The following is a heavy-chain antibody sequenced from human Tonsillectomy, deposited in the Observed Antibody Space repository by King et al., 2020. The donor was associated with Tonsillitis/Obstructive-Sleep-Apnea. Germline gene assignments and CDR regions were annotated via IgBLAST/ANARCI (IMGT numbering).Heavy chain of an antibody. V-gene: IGHV4-34*01. J-gene: IGHJ4*02. CDR1: GGSFSGYY. D-gene: IGHD3-9*01. Sequence: VKLQQWGAGLLKPSETLSLTCAVYGGSFSGYYWSWIRQPPGKGLEWIGEINHSGGTNYNPSLKSRVTISVDTSRNQFSLKLSSVTAADTAVYYCATDYDILTAYYYWGQGTLVTVSS. CDR2: INHSGGT. CDR3: ATDYDILTAYYY.